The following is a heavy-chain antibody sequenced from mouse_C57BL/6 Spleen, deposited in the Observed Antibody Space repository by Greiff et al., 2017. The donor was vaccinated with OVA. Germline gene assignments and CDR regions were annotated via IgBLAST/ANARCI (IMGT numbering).Heavy chain of an antibody. CDR3: ARVYYGSSYGGFFDY. CDR1: GYSFTDYN. Sequence: VQLKESGPELVKPGASVKISCKASGYSFTDYNMNWVKQSNGKSLEWIGVINPNYGTTSYNQKFKGKATLTVDQSSSTAYMQLNSLTSEDSAVYYCARVYYGSSYGGFFDYWGQGTTLTVSS. CDR2: INPNYGTT. V-gene: IGHV1-39*01. J-gene: IGHJ2*01. D-gene: IGHD1-1*01.